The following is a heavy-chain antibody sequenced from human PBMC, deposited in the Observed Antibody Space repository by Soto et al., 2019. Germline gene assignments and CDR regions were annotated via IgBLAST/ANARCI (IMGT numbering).Heavy chain of an antibody. D-gene: IGHD3-3*01. J-gene: IGHJ4*02. V-gene: IGHV4-39*01. Sequence: LSLTCTVSGGSISSSSYYWGWIRQPPGKGLEWIGSIYYSGSTYYNPSLKSRVTISVDTSKNQFSLKLSSVTAADTAVYYCASVIRFLDSWGQGTLVTVSS. CDR3: ASVIRFLDS. CDR1: GGSISSSSYY. CDR2: IYYSGST.